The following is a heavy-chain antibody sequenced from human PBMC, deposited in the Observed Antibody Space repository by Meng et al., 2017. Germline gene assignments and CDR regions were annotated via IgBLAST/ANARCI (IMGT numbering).Heavy chain of an antibody. D-gene: IGHD2-2*01. Sequence: GGSLRLSCAASVFTFSSYAMSWVRQAPGKGLEWVSAISGSGGSTYYADSVKGRFTISRDNSKNTLYLQMNSLRAEDTAVYYCAKELHIVVVPAAIVNDAFDIWGQGTMVTVSS. V-gene: IGHV3-23*01. CDR3: AKELHIVVVPAAIVNDAFDI. J-gene: IGHJ3*02. CDR1: VFTFSSYA. CDR2: ISGSGGST.